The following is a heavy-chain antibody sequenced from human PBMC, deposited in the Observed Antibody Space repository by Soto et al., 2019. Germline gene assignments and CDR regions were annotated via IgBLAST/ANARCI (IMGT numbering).Heavy chain of an antibody. CDR2: IIPIFGTA. Sequence: GASVKVSCKASGGTFSSYTLSWVRQAPGQGLEWMGGIIPIFGTANYAQKFQGRVTITADESTSTAYMELSSLRSEDTAVYYCARDARYSGYDEFDYWGQGTLVTVSS. V-gene: IGHV1-69*13. D-gene: IGHD5-12*01. CDR3: ARDARYSGYDEFDY. J-gene: IGHJ4*02. CDR1: GGTFSSYT.